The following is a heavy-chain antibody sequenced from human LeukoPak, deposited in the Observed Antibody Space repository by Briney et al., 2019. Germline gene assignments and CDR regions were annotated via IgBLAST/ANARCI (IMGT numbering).Heavy chain of an antibody. J-gene: IGHJ4*02. D-gene: IGHD3-10*01. CDR1: GFTFSSYA. Sequence: SGGSLRPSCAASGFTFSSYAMHWVRQAPGKGLEWVAVISYDGSNKYYADSVKGRFTISRDNSKNTLYLQMNSLRAEDTAVYYCARRGWFGELFPANYWGQGTLVTVSS. CDR2: ISYDGSNK. CDR3: ARRGWFGELFPANY. V-gene: IGHV3-30*04.